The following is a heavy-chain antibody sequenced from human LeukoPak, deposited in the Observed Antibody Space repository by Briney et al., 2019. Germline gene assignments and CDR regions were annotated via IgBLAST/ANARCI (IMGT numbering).Heavy chain of an antibody. CDR3: AITIAVLSYFDY. CDR1: GYSFTSHW. J-gene: IGHJ4*02. D-gene: IGHD6-19*01. CDR2: IYPGDSDT. Sequence: GESLKISCKGSGYSFTSHWIGWVRQKPGKGLEWMGVIYPGDSDTRYSPSFQGQITISADKSISTAYLQWSSLKASDTAMYYCAITIAVLSYFDYWGQGTLVTVSS. V-gene: IGHV5-51*01.